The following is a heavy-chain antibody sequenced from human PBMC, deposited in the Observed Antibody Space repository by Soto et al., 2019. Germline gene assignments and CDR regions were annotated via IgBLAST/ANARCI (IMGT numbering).Heavy chain of an antibody. V-gene: IGHV4-59*01. Sequence: GKGLEWIGYIYYSGSTNYNPSLKSRVTISVDTSKNQFSLKLSSVTAADTAVYYFARNRAHTFVVHGLDLSGQRTLLTVSS. CDR2: IYYSGST. CDR3: ARNRAHTFVVHGLDL. J-gene: IGHJ5*01. D-gene: IGHD2-2*01.